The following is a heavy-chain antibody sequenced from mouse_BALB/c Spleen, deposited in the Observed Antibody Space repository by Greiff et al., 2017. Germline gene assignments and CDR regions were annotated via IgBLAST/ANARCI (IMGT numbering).Heavy chain of an antibody. CDR1: GFTFSDYY. Sequence: EVQGVESGGGLVKPGGSLKLSCAASGFTFSDYYMYWVRQTPEKRLEWVATISDGGSYTYYPDSVKGRFTISRDNAKNNLYLQMSSLKSEDTAMYYCARDWWLRRRAWFAYWGQWTLVTVSA. CDR3: ARDWWLRRRAWFAY. J-gene: IGHJ3*01. V-gene: IGHV5-4*02. D-gene: IGHD2-2*01. CDR2: ISDGGSYT.